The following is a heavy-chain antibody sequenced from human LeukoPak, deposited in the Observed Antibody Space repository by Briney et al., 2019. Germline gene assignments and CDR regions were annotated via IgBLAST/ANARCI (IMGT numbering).Heavy chain of an antibody. Sequence: GGSLRLSCAASGFTVSSYAMHWVRQAPGKGLEYVSAISSNGGSTYYANSVKGRFTISRDNSKNTLYLQMGSLRAEDMAVYYCARVTDVSGNDYWGQGTLVTVSS. J-gene: IGHJ4*02. V-gene: IGHV3-64*01. CDR2: ISSNGGST. CDR1: GFTVSSYA. CDR3: ARVTDVSGNDY. D-gene: IGHD1-26*01.